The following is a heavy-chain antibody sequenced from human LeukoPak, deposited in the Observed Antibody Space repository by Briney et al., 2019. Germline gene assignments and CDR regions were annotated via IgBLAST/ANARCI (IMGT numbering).Heavy chain of an antibody. D-gene: IGHD1/OR15-1a*01. J-gene: IGHJ4*02. CDR1: GFTLSAYN. Sequence: PGGSLRLSCAASGFTLSAYNMNWVRQAPGKGLEWASYISSSSGTIYYADSVQGRFTISRDNAKNSLYLQMNSLRAEDTAVYYCARRLTTSGKHYFDYWGQGTLVTVSS. V-gene: IGHV3-48*01. CDR2: ISSSSGTI. CDR3: ARRLTTSGKHYFDY.